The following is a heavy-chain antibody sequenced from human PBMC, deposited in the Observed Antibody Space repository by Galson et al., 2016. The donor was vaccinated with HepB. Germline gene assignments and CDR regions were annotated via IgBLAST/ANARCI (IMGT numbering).Heavy chain of an antibody. CDR3: ARRPRYSSGWVIGQAFFDY. V-gene: IGHV4-39*01. J-gene: IGHJ4*02. CDR1: GGSISSSSFY. D-gene: IGHD6-19*01. CDR2: VSYSGST. Sequence: SETLSLTCSVSGGSISSSSFYWGWIRRPPGKGLEWIGTVSYSGSTHYTPSLERPVTVSMDTSKDQFSLRLSSVTAADTAVYFCARRPRYSSGWVIGQAFFDYWGQGTPVTVSA.